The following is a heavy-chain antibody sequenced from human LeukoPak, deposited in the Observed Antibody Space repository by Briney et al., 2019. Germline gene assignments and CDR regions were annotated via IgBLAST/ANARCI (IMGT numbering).Heavy chain of an antibody. J-gene: IGHJ2*01. CDR1: GFTFSSYG. D-gene: IGHD2-2*01. CDR3: AGDAARGVVPAARYWYFDL. CDR2: IRYDGSNK. V-gene: IGHV3-30*02. Sequence: PGGSLRLSCAASGFTFSSYGMHWVRQAPGKGLEWVAFIRYDGSNKYYADSVKGRFTISRDNSKNTLYLQMNSLRAEDTAVYYCAGDAARGVVPAARYWYFDLWGRGTLVTVSS.